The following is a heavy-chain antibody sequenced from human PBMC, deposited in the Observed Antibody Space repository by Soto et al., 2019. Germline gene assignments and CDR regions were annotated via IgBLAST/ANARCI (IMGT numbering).Heavy chain of an antibody. J-gene: IGHJ6*02. V-gene: IGHV5-51*01. Sequence: GESLKISGKGSGYSFTSYWIGWVRQMPGKGLEWMGIIYPGASDTRYSPSFQGQVTISADKSISTAYLQWSSLKASDTAMYYCARPPGDFWSGYTNGMDVWGQGTTVTVSS. CDR3: ARPPGDFWSGYTNGMDV. CDR1: GYSFTSYW. D-gene: IGHD3-3*01. CDR2: IYPGASDT.